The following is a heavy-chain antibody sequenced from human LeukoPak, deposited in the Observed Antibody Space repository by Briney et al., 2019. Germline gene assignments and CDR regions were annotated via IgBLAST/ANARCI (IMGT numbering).Heavy chain of an antibody. Sequence: PSETLSLTCTVSGGSISGGTSYWSWIRQPAGKGLEWIGRIYASGRTNYNPSLKSRVTISVDTSKNQFSLKLSSVTAADTAVYYCARDLRYYYGMDVWGQGTTVTVSS. CDR1: GGSISGGTSY. CDR3: ARDLRYYYGMDV. J-gene: IGHJ6*02. V-gene: IGHV4-61*02. CDR2: IYASGRT.